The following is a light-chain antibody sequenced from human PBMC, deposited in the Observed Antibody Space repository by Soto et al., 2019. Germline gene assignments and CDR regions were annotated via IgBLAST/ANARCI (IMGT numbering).Light chain of an antibody. CDR2: DVY. CDR3: TSYTSSTPFYG. CDR1: RTEVEGYDY. Sequence: QSVLTQPASVSGSPGQSIAISCTGVRTEVEGYDYVSWYQQHPGQAPQIIIYDVYNRPSGVSHRFSGSKSGDTASLTISGLQAEDEADYYCTSYTSSTPFYGFGTGTKVTVL. V-gene: IGLV2-14*03. J-gene: IGLJ1*01.